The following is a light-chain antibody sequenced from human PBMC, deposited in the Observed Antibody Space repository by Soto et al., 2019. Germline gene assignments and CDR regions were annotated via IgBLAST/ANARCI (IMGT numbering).Light chain of an antibody. V-gene: IGKV3-20*01. CDR2: GAS. J-gene: IGKJ4*01. CDR3: QQYGSSLL. Sequence: EIVLTQSPGTLSLSPGEGATLSCRASQSVSSSYLAWHQQKPGQAPRLLIYGASSRATGIPDRFSGSGSGTDFTLTISRLEPEDFAVYYCQQYGSSLLFGGGTKVDNK. CDR1: QSVSSSY.